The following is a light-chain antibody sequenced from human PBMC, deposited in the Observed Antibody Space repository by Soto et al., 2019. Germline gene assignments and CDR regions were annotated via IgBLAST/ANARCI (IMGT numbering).Light chain of an antibody. V-gene: IGKV3-11*01. CDR1: QSVTSY. CDR3: QQRSDWPLT. J-gene: IGKJ5*01. Sequence: LYPGGRATRSCRASQSVTSYLAWYQQKPGQAPRLLIYDVSNRASGIPARFSGSGSETDFTLTISSLEPEDFAVYYCQQRSDWPLTFGHGTRLEI. CDR2: DVS.